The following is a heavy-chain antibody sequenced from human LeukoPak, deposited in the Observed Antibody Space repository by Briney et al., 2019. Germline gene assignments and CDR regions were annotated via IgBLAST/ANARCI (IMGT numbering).Heavy chain of an antibody. CDR3: AREGGIAAAGNWFDP. CDR2: IYYSGSN. Sequence: SQTLSLTCTVSGGSISSGGYYWSWIRQHPGKGLEWIGYIYYSGSNYYNPSLKSRVTISVDTSKNQFSLKLSPVTAADTAVYYCAREGGIAAAGNWFDPWGQGTLVTVSS. D-gene: IGHD6-13*01. CDR1: GGSISSGGYY. V-gene: IGHV4-31*03. J-gene: IGHJ5*02.